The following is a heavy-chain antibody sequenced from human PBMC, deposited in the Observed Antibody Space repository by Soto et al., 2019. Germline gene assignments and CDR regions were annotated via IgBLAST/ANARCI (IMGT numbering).Heavy chain of an antibody. CDR2: IYYTGNT. CDR3: SRHGEGYCSGGSCLAGDYYFDY. J-gene: IGHJ4*02. Sequence: SSETLSLTCTVSGGSVSSSSYYWGWIRQPPGKGLEWIGTIYYTGNTYYNPSLKSRLTISVDTSKNQFSLKLSSVTAADTAAYYCSRHGEGYCSGGSCLAGDYYFDYWGQGTLVTVSS. D-gene: IGHD2-15*01. V-gene: IGHV4-39*01. CDR1: GGSVSSSSYY.